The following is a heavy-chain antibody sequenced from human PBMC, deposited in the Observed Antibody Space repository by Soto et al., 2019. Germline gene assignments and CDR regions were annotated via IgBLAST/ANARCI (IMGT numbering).Heavy chain of an antibody. CDR2: ISYDGSHK. V-gene: IGHV3-30*18. CDR1: GFSFSSYA. J-gene: IGHJ5*02. Sequence: QVQLVESGGGVVQPGRSLRLSCQTSGFSFSSYAMHWVRQAPGKGLEWVGVISYDGSHKFYGESVKGRFTISRDNSKNTVYLQMPSLTTDDTGVYYCAKVAGVATGGTVGGLDPWCQGTLVTVSS. CDR3: AKVAGVATGGTVGGLDP. D-gene: IGHD6-13*01.